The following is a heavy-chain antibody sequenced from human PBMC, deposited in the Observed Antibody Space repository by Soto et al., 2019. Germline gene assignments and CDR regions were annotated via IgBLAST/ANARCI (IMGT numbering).Heavy chain of an antibody. Sequence: QVQLVQSGAEVKKPGSSVKVSCKASGGTVHNSAISWVRQAPGQGLEWMGGIIVIFGPAIYAQKFQGRVTITADESTNTAFLDLNSLRSDDTAVYYCGRGGSWEKVDSCGPGTLVTVSS. V-gene: IGHV1-69*01. J-gene: IGHJ4*02. CDR3: GRGGSWEKVDS. CDR2: IIVIFGPA. CDR1: GGTVHNSA. D-gene: IGHD1-26*01.